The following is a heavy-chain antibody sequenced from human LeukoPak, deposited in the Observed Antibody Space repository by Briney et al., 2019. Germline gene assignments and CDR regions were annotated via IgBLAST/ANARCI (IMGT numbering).Heavy chain of an antibody. J-gene: IGHJ4*02. CDR2: ISFDGRNK. D-gene: IGHD5-18*01. Sequence: GRSLRLSCAASGFTFSSYAMHWVRQAPGKGLEWVAVISFDGRNKYCADSVKGRFTISRDNFKNTLDPQMNSLRAEDTALYYCAREYIQYSYGYGGAVYWGQGTLVTVSS. V-gene: IGHV3-30*04. CDR3: AREYIQYSYGYGGAVY. CDR1: GFTFSSYA.